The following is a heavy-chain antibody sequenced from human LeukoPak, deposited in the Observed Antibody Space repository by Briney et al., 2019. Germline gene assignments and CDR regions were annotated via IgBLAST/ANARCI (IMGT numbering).Heavy chain of an antibody. CDR1: GGSISSGGYY. J-gene: IGHJ1*01. CDR2: IYYSGST. D-gene: IGHD2/OR15-2a*01. Sequence: SETLSLTCTVSGGSISSGGYYWSWIRQHPGKGLEWIGYIYYSGSTYYNPSLKSRVTISVDTSKNQFSLKLSSVTAEDTAVYYCTTSTTTFHGYFQDWGQGTLVTVSS. CDR3: TTSTTTFHGYFQD. V-gene: IGHV4-31*03.